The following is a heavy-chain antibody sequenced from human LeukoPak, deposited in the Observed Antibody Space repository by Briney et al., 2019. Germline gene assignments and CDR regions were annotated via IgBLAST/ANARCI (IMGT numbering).Heavy chain of an antibody. D-gene: IGHD4-17*01. Sequence: PGGSLRLSCAASRFTFNIYGMAWDRQAPGKGLEWVSAISGSGNNTDYADSEKGRFTISRDNSKNTLYLQMNSLRVEDTAVYYCAKLRFPYFDYWGQGTLVTVSS. V-gene: IGHV3-23*01. J-gene: IGHJ4*02. CDR3: AKLRFPYFDY. CDR1: RFTFNIYG. CDR2: ISGSGNNT.